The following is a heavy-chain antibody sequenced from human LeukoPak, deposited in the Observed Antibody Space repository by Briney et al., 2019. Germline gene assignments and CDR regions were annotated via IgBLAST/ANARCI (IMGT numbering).Heavy chain of an antibody. CDR1: GYSFTSYW. D-gene: IGHD7-27*01. J-gene: IGHJ6*03. V-gene: IGHV3-7*01. Sequence: GESLKISCKGSGYSFTSYWIGWVRQAPGKGLEWVANIKQDGSEKYYVDSVKGRFTISRDNAKNSLYLQMNSLRAEDTAVYYCARVIAGEYYYYYYMDVWGKGTTVTVSS. CDR3: ARVIAGEYYYYYYMDV. CDR2: IKQDGSEK.